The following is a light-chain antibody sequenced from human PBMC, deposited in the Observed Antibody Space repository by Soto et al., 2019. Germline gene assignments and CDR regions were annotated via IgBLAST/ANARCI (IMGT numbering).Light chain of an antibody. CDR1: QSVSSN. CDR3: QQYKDWPPLS. Sequence: EIVMTQSPATLSVSPGERATLSCRASQSVSSNLAWYQQKPGQAPRLLIYGASTRATGIPARFSGSGSGTEFGLSSGRRESEDVGGYCCQQYKDWPPLSFGGGTKVEIK. CDR2: GAS. V-gene: IGKV3-15*01. J-gene: IGKJ4*01.